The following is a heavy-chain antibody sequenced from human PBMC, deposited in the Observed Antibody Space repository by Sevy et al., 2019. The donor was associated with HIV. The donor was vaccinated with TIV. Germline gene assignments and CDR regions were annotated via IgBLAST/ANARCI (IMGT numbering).Heavy chain of an antibody. V-gene: IGHV3-21*01. CDR2: ISSRSSYI. CDR3: ARSLDYYDSSGANDY. CDR1: GFTFSYYT. J-gene: IGHJ4*02. D-gene: IGHD3-22*01. Sequence: GGCLRLSCAASGFTFSYYTMKWVRQAPGKGLEWVSSISSRSSYISYGESVKGRFTISRDNAKNSLFLQMNSLRAEDPAVYYCARSLDYYDSSGANDYWGQGTLVTVSS.